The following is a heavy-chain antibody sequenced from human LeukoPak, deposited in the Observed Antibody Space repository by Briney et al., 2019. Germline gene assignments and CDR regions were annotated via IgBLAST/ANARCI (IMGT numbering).Heavy chain of an antibody. D-gene: IGHD3-3*01. Sequence: SETLSLTCTVSGGSISSYYWSWIRQPPGKGLEGIGYIYTSGSTNYNPSLKSRVTISVDTSKNQFSLKLSSVTAADTAVYYCARLPTIFGVVDYFDYWGQGTLVTVSS. J-gene: IGHJ4*02. CDR3: ARLPTIFGVVDYFDY. CDR2: IYTSGST. V-gene: IGHV4-4*09. CDR1: GGSISSYY.